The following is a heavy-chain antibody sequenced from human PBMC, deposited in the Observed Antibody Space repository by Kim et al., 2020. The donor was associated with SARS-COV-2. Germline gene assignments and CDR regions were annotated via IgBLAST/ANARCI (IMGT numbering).Heavy chain of an antibody. Sequence: GGSLRLSCAASGFTFSTYFMSWVRQAPGKGLEWVANISQYESEKYYVDSVKGRFTVSRDNAKNSLYLQMNSLRADDTAVYYCARGWNGDQYGMDVWGQGTTVTVSS. J-gene: IGHJ6*02. CDR3: ARGWNGDQYGMDV. D-gene: IGHD1-1*01. CDR1: GFTFSTYF. V-gene: IGHV3-7*01. CDR2: ISQYESEK.